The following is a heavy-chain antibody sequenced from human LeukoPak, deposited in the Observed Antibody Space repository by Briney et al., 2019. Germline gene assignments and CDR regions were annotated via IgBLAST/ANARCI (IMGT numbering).Heavy chain of an antibody. J-gene: IGHJ5*02. CDR2: IKSDGSGT. CDR1: GFTFSSYW. CDR3: ARETSYRFDP. V-gene: IGHV3-74*01. Sequence: GSLRLSCAASGFTFSSYWMKWVRQAPGKGLVWVSSIKSDGSGTTYADSVKGRFTIFRDNAKNTLYLQMNSLGDEDTAVYYCARETSYRFDPWGQGTLVIVSS.